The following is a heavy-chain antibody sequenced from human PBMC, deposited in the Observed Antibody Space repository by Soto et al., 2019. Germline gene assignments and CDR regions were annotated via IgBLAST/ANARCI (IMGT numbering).Heavy chain of an antibody. CDR3: ARVRYDQLRPRGGHFDS. CDR2: INPNGGGT. V-gene: IGHV1-46*01. D-gene: IGHD3-3*01. J-gene: IGHJ4*02. Sequence: GSSVKVSCKASGYTFTSYYIHWVRQAPGQGLEWMGIINPNGGGTNYAQKFQGRVTMTRDTSASTAYLELSSLRSEDTAVYFCARVRYDQLRPRGGHFDSCGQGTLVTVSS. CDR1: GYTFTSYY.